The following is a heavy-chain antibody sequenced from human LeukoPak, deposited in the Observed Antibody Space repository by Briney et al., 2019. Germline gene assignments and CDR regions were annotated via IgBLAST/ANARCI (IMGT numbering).Heavy chain of an antibody. CDR1: GFTFSNYW. J-gene: IGHJ4*02. CDR3: VQGWRDN. CDR2: IKQDSSEK. D-gene: IGHD1-1*01. V-gene: IGHV3-7*01. Sequence: GGSLRLSCAASGFTFSNYWMNWVRQAPGKGLEWVANIKQDSSEKYYVDSVKGRFTISRDNAKNSLYLQLNTLRSEDTAVYYCVQGWRDNWGQGTLVTVSS.